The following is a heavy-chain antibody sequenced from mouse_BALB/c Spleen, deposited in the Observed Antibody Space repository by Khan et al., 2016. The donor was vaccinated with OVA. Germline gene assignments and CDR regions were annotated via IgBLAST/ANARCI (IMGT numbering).Heavy chain of an antibody. CDR2: ISSDSNTI. V-gene: IGHV5-17*02. CDR1: GFTFTSYG. CDR3: ATSYCYGYYFDY. D-gene: IGHD1-1*01. J-gene: IGHJ2*01. Sequence: EVHLVESGGGLVQSGGSRKLSCAASGFTFTSYGMHWIRQAPEKGLEWVAYISSDSNTIYYADTVKGRFTISRDTPKNTLFLQMTSLRYGDTAMYFCATSYCYGYYFDYWGQGTTLTVSS.